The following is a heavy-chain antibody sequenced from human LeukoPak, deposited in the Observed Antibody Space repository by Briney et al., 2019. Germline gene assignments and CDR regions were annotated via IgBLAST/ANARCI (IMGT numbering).Heavy chain of an antibody. V-gene: IGHV1-18*01. CDR1: GYTFTSYG. Sequence: GASVKVSCKASGYTFTSYGISWVRQAPGQGLERMGWISAYNGNTNYAQKLQGRVTMTTDTSTSTAYMELRSLRSDDTAVYYCARSATMIVVAIGAFDIWGQGTMVTVSS. J-gene: IGHJ3*02. D-gene: IGHD3-22*01. CDR2: ISAYNGNT. CDR3: ARSATMIVVAIGAFDI.